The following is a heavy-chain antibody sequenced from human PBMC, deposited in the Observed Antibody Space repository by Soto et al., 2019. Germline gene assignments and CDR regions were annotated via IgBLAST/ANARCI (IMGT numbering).Heavy chain of an antibody. CDR2: IYYSGST. CDR3: ARAIVVTIGGMDV. Sequence: SETLSLTCTVSGGSINSADYYWSWVRQPPGKGLEWIGYIYYSGSTYLNPSLKSRGSISKDTSRNQFSLRLSSVTAADTAVYYCARAIVVTIGGMDVSGQISTVTFSS. V-gene: IGHV4-30-4*01. J-gene: IGHJ6*02. CDR1: GGSINSADYY. D-gene: IGHD5-12*01.